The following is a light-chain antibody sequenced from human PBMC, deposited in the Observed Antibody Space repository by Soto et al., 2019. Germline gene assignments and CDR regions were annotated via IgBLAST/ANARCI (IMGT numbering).Light chain of an antibody. CDR1: QSISSK. J-gene: IGKJ5*01. Sequence: VMTQSPATLSVSPGERATLSCRASQSISSKLGWYQQRPGQAPRLLIYGASTRATGIPARFSGSWSGTEITLTISSLQSEDSAVYYCQQYNSWTTITFGQGTRLEIK. V-gene: IGKV3-15*01. CDR3: QQYNSWTTIT. CDR2: GAS.